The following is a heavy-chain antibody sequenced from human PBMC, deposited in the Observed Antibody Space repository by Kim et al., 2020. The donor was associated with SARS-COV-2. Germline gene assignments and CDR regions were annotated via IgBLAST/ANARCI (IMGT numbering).Heavy chain of an antibody. CDR2: IIPIFGTA. D-gene: IGHD3-10*01. V-gene: IGHV1-69*13. J-gene: IGHJ6*02. CDR3: ARSLITMVRGVIIDYYYGMDV. Sequence: SVKVSCKASGGTFSSYAISWVRQAPGQGLEWMGGIIPIFGTANYAQKFQGRVTITADESTSTAYMELSSLRSEDTAVYYCARSLITMVRGVIIDYYYGMDVWGQGTTVTVSS. CDR1: GGTFSSYA.